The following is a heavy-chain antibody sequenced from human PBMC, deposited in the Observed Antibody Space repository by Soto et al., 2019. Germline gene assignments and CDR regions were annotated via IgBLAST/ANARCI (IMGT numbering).Heavy chain of an antibody. D-gene: IGHD3-9*01. CDR1: GFTFSSYS. CDR3: ARDPYYDILTGYPRLYYYGMDV. J-gene: IGHJ6*02. Sequence: TGGSLRLSCAASGFTFSSYSMNWVRQAPGKGLEWVSYISSSSSTIYYADSVKGRFTISRDNAKNSLYLQMNSLRDEDTAVYYCARDPYYDILTGYPRLYYYGMDVWGQGTTVTVSS. CDR2: ISSSSSTI. V-gene: IGHV3-48*02.